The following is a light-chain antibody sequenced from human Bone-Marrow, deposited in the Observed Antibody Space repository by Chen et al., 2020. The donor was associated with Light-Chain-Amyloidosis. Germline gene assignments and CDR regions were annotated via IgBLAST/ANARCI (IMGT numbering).Light chain of an antibody. V-gene: IGLV1-44*01. CDR2: ANN. CDR1: SSNIGSNT. Sequence: QSVLTQPPSASGTPGQRVTISCSGSSSNIGSNTVSWYQQLPGTAPKLLIYANNQRPSGVPDRFSVSKSGTSASRASSGLQSEDEADYYCAAWDDSLNGGVFGGGTKLTVL. CDR3: AAWDDSLNGGV. J-gene: IGLJ3*02.